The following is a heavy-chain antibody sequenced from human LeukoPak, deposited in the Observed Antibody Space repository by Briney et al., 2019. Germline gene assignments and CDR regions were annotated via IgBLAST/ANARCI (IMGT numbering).Heavy chain of an antibody. J-gene: IGHJ4*02. CDR1: GFTFSSHA. CDR3: AKEIRPNDH. D-gene: IGHD3-16*01. Sequence: SGGSLRLSCAASGFTFSSHAMTWVRQAPGKGLQWVSSISINADDTHYADSVKGRFTISRDNSKKTLFLQMNSLRVDDTAIYYCAKEIRPNDHWGQGTLVTVSS. V-gene: IGHV3-23*01. CDR2: ISINADDT.